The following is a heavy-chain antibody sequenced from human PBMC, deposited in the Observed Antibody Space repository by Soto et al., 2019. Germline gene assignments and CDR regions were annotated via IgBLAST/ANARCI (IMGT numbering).Heavy chain of an antibody. V-gene: IGHV1-69*01. D-gene: IGHD6-13*01. Sequence: QVQLVQSGAEVKKPGSSVKVSCKASGGTFSSYAISWVRQAPGQGLEWMGGIIPIFGTANYAQKFQGRVTITADESTSTAYMELSSLRSEDTAVYYCARALSSSWGSRGRDYYYYGMDVWGQGTTVTVSS. CDR1: GGTFSSYA. CDR2: IIPIFGTA. J-gene: IGHJ6*02. CDR3: ARALSSSWGSRGRDYYYYGMDV.